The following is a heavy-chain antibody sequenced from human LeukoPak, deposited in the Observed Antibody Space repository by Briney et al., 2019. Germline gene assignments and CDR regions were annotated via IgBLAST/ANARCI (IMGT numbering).Heavy chain of an antibody. D-gene: IGHD1-26*01. CDR2: IYTGGTS. V-gene: IGHV3-53*01. Sequence: PGASLRLSCAVSGFSVSGTHMSWVRQAPGKGLEWVSAIYTGGTSYYADYVTGRFTVPRDNSKNTLYLHMNNLRAEDTAVYYCARDTATSGGGLDSWGQGTLVTVSS. J-gene: IGHJ4*02. CDR3: ARDTATSGGGLDS. CDR1: GFSVSGTH.